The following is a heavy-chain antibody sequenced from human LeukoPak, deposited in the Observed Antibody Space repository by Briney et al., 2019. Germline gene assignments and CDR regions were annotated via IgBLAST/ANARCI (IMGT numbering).Heavy chain of an antibody. CDR1: DVSVSGYY. J-gene: IGHJ4*02. CDR3: ARMRCGHTDNICYNY. Sequence: SETLSLTCAVHDVSVSGYYWSWIRQTPGKGLEWIGEIYHSGYTNYNPSLKRRVNISAATSENQLSLRLTSVTAADTAVYYCARMRCGHTDNICYNYWGQGTLVTVSS. D-gene: IGHD2-8*01. V-gene: IGHV4-34*01. CDR2: IYHSGYT.